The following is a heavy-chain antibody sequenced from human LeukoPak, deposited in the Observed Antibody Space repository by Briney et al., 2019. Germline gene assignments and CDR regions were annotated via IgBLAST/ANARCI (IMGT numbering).Heavy chain of an antibody. Sequence: SETLSLTCAVSGGSISSSNWWSLVRQPPGKGLEWIGEIYHSGSTNYNPSLKSRVTISVDKSKNQFSLKLSSVTAADTAVYYCARDAYDSSGKILNYWGQGTLVTVSS. V-gene: IGHV4-4*02. CDR2: IYHSGST. D-gene: IGHD3-22*01. CDR3: ARDAYDSSGKILNY. J-gene: IGHJ4*02. CDR1: GGSISSSNW.